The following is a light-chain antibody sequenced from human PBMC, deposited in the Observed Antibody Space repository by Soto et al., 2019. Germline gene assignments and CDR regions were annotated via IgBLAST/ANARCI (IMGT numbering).Light chain of an antibody. V-gene: IGKV1-39*01. CDR2: VAS. Sequence: DIQMTQSPSSLSASVGDRVNITCRASQSTSNYLNWYQQTRGKAPKVLISVASSLHSGVPSRFSGSGSGTDFTLTISDLQPEDFATYYCQQSDTAPWTFGQGTKVEVK. CDR1: QSTSNY. CDR3: QQSDTAPWT. J-gene: IGKJ1*01.